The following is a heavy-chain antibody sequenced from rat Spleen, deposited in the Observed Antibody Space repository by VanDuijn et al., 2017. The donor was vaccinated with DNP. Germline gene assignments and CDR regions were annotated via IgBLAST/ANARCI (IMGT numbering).Heavy chain of an antibody. Sequence: EVQLVESGGGLVQPGRSLKLSCAASGFSFSDYNLAWVRQAPKKGLEWVAVISSDGGHTYYRDSVKGRFTISRDNAKSTLSLQMGSLRSEDTATYYCTTLITFMNGWGQGTSVTVSS. CDR2: ISSDGGHT. V-gene: IGHV5S10*01. CDR1: GFSFSDYN. J-gene: IGHJ4*01. D-gene: IGHD1-1*01. CDR3: TTLITFMNG.